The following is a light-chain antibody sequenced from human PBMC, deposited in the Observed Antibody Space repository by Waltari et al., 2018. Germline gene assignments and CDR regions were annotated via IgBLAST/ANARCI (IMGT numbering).Light chain of an antibody. CDR1: SSDVGSYKL. CDR3: CSYAGSSTVK. Sequence: QSALTQPASVSGSPGQSITISCTGTSSDVGSYKLVSWYQQHPGKAPRLIIYADRNRPPGSSNRFSGSKSGNTASLTISGLQAEDEAAYYCCSYAGSSTVKFGEGTYLTVL. V-gene: IGLV2-23*01. CDR2: ADR. J-gene: IGLJ2*01.